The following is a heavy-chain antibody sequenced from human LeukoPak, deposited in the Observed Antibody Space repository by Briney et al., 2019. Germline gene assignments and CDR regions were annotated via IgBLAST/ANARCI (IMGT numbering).Heavy chain of an antibody. V-gene: IGHV1-46*01. Sequence: ASVKVSCKASGYTFTSYHVHWVRQAPGHGLEWMGRIIPSDGATTYAQRFQGRVTMTSDTSTTTVYMELSSLRSEDTAIYYCARDAYGSDYWGQGTLVTVSS. CDR2: IIPSDGAT. CDR3: ARDAYGSDY. CDR1: GYTFTSYH. J-gene: IGHJ4*02. D-gene: IGHD3-10*01.